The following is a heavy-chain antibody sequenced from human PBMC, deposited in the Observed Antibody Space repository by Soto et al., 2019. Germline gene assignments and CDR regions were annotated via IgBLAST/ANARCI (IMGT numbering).Heavy chain of an antibody. V-gene: IGHV2-5*02. D-gene: IGHD6-19*01. CDR1: GFSLSTSGVG. CDR2: IYWDDDK. J-gene: IGHJ4*02. CDR3: ARDSSGWYGFDN. Sequence: QITLKESGPTLVKPTQTLTLTCTFSGFSLSTSGVGVGWIRQPPGKALEWLALIYWDDDKRYSPSLKSRLTITKDTSKNQVVLTMTNMDPVDTATYFCARDSSGWYGFDNWGQGTLVTVSS.